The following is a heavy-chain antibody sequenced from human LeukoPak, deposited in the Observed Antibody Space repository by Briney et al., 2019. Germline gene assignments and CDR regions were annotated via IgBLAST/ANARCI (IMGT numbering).Heavy chain of an antibody. CDR1: HFTVSDFA. J-gene: IGHJ4*02. CDR2: IEKNAGGA. D-gene: IGHD1-26*01. V-gene: IGHV3-23*01. CDR3: AKQEGALIENWCFDH. Sequence: GGSLRLSCAASHFTVSDFAISWVRLAPGKGLEWVSSIEKNAGGAYYADSVKGRFTVSRDNSKNTLYLQMSSLRVEDTALYYCAKQEGALIENWCFDHWGLGTLVTVSS.